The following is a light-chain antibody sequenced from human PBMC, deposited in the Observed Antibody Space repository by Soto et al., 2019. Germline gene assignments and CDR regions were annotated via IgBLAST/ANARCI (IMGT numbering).Light chain of an antibody. CDR3: QQYGSWT. J-gene: IGKJ1*01. CDR2: GTS. CDR1: QTISSNY. V-gene: IGKV3-20*01. Sequence: EIVLTQSPGTLSVSPGERATLSCRASQTISSNYLAWYQQKPGQAPSLLIYGTSSRATRIPDRFSGSGSGTDFTLTISSLDPEDSAIYYCQQYGSWTFGQGTKVEIK.